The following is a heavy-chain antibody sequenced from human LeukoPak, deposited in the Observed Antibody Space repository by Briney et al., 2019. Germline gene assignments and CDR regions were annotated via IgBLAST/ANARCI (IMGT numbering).Heavy chain of an antibody. D-gene: IGHD6-13*01. CDR3: ARDGEAAAGT. CDR1: GGSISSGDYY. CDR2: IYYSGST. Sequence: SETLSFTCTVSGGSISSGDYYWSWIRQPPGKGLEWIGYIYYSGSTYYNPSLKSRVTISVDTSKNQFSLKLSSVTAADTAVYYCARDGEAAAGTWGQGTLVTVSS. V-gene: IGHV4-30-4*01. J-gene: IGHJ4*02.